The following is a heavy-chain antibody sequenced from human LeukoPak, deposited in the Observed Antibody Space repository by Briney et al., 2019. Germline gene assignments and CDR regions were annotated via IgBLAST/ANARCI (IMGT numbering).Heavy chain of an antibody. V-gene: IGHV3-20*04. J-gene: IGHJ3*02. CDR1: GFTFDDYG. Sequence: PGGSLRLSCAASGFTFDDYGMSWVSQTPGKGLEWVSSINWNGGSTGYADSVKGRFTISRDNAKNSLYLQMNSLRAEDTALYYCARLVGATVLDAFDIWGQGTMVTVSS. CDR2: INWNGGST. D-gene: IGHD1-26*01. CDR3: ARLVGATVLDAFDI.